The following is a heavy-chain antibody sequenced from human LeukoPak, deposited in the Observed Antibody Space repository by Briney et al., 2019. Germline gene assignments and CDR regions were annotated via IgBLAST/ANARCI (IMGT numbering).Heavy chain of an antibody. D-gene: IGHD1-14*01. CDR3: ARDQDGPGPTIDY. V-gene: IGHV3-74*01. J-gene: IGHJ4*02. CDR1: GFTFNTYW. CDR2: ITNDGRTT. Sequence: GGSLRLSCAASGFTFNTYWMHWVRQSPGKGPVWVARITNDGRTTFYADSVKGRFTISRDNAKNTLYLQMNSLRGEDTAVYYCARDQDGPGPTIDYWGQGTLVTVSS.